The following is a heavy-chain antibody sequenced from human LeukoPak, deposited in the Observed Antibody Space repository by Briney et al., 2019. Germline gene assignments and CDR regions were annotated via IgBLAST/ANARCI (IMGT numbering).Heavy chain of an antibody. V-gene: IGHV3-30*02. J-gene: IGHJ4*02. D-gene: IGHD2-2*01. Sequence: RGSLRLSCAASGFTFSSYGMHWVRQAPGKGLEWMAFIRYDGSNKYYADSVKGRFTISRDNSKNTLYLQMNSLRAEDTAVYYCAKSEVPAAFLFDYWGQGTLVTVSS. CDR3: AKSEVPAAFLFDY. CDR2: IRYDGSNK. CDR1: GFTFSSYG.